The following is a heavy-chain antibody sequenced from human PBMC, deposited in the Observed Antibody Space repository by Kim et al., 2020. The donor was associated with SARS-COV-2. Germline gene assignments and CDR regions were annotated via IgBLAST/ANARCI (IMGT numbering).Heavy chain of an antibody. CDR1: GGSVSSGSYY. V-gene: IGHV4-61*01. Sequence: SETLSLTCTVSGGSVSSGSYYWSWIRQPPGKGLEWIGYIYYSGSTNYNPSLKSRVTISVDTSKNQFSLKLSSVTAADTAVYYCARSGLFGELWYFDYWGQGTLVTVSS. CDR2: IYYSGST. D-gene: IGHD3-10*02. J-gene: IGHJ4*02. CDR3: ARSGLFGELWYFDY.